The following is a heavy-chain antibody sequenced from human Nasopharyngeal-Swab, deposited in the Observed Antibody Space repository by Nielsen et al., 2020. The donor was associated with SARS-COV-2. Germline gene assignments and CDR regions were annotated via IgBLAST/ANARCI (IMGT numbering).Heavy chain of an antibody. J-gene: IGHJ3*01. CDR1: GIFVSGNY. CDR3: ASPVFGVVSDAFDL. D-gene: IGHD3-3*01. Sequence: GGSLRLYCAASGIFVSGNYMNWVRQAPGMGLEWVSVVYSGGSTFYADSVKGRFTISRDNSKNTLYLQMNNLRPEDTAMYYCASPVFGVVSDAFDLWGQGTMVTVSS. CDR2: VYSGGST. V-gene: IGHV3-53*01.